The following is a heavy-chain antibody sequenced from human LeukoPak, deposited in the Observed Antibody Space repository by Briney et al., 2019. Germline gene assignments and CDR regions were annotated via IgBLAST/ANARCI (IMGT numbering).Heavy chain of an antibody. CDR1: GYTFTSYG. J-gene: IGHJ4*02. D-gene: IGHD4-17*01. CDR2: INPNSGGT. CDR3: ARAVTTDVLVSSHGFDY. Sequence: GASVKVSCKASGYTFTSYGISWVRQAPGQGLEWMGWINPNSGGTNYAQKFQGRVTMTRDTSISTAYMELSRLRSDDTAVYYCARAVTTDVLVSSHGFDYWGQGTLVTVSS. V-gene: IGHV1-2*02.